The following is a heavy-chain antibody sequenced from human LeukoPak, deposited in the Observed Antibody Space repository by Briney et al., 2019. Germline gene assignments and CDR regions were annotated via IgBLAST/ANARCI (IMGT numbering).Heavy chain of an antibody. V-gene: IGHV3-30-3*01. J-gene: IGHJ4*02. CDR2: ISYDGSEK. Sequence: GESLRLSCAASGLTFSSYPMHRVRQAPGKGLEWVAVISYDGSEKHYADPVKGRFTISRDNSKNTLYLQMDSLRAEDTAIYYCARAISAGYDSPPDYWGQGTLVTVFS. CDR1: GLTFSSYP. D-gene: IGHD3-9*01. CDR3: ARAISAGYDSPPDY.